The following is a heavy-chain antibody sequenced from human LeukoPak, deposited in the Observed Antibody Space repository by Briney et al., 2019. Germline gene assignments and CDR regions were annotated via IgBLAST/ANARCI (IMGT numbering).Heavy chain of an antibody. Sequence: ASVKVSCKASGYTFTGYYMHWVRQAPGQGLEWMGWINPNSGGTSYAQKFQGRVTMTRDTSISTAYMELSRLRSDDTAVYYCARVLQLSWFDPWGQGTLVTVSS. CDR1: GYTFTGYY. CDR3: ARVLQLSWFDP. J-gene: IGHJ5*02. V-gene: IGHV1-2*02. CDR2: INPNSGGT. D-gene: IGHD2-2*01.